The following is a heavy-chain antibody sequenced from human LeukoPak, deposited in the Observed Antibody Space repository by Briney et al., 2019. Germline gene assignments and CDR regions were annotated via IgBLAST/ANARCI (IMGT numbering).Heavy chain of an antibody. J-gene: IGHJ3*02. CDR1: GGSISSYY. D-gene: IGHD3-22*01. V-gene: IGHV4-59*01. CDR3: ARARVEYYYDSSGYSPRAFDI. CDR2: IYYSGST. Sequence: PSETLSLTCTVSGGSISSYYWSWIRQPPGKGLEWIGYIYYSGSTNYNPSLKSRVTISVDTSKNQFSLKLSSVTAADTAVYYCARARVEYYYDSSGYSPRAFDIWGQGIMVTVSS.